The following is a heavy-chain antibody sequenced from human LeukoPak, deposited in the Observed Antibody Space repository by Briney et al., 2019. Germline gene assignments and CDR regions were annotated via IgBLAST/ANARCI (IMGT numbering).Heavy chain of an antibody. CDR1: GGSISSSSYY. CDR3: ARTTEGGYSYGYFYYYYMDV. Sequence: SETLSLTCTVSGGSISSSSYYWGWIRQPPGKGLEWIGSIYYSGSTYYNPSLKSRVTISVDTSKNQFSLKLRSVTAADTAVYYCARTTEGGYSYGYFYYYYMDVWGKGTTVTISS. J-gene: IGHJ6*03. V-gene: IGHV4-39*07. CDR2: IYYSGST. D-gene: IGHD5-18*01.